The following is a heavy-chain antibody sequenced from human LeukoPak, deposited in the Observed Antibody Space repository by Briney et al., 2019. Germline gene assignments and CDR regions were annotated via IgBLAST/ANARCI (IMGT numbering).Heavy chain of an antibody. J-gene: IGHJ4*02. CDR3: ARAREGVVPAAISRFVYYFDY. Sequence: SETLSLTCTVSGGSISSGSYYWSWIRQPAGKGLEWIGRIYTSGSTNYNPSLKSRVTISVDTSKNQFSLKLSSVTAADTAVYYCARAREGVVPAAISRFVYYFDYWGQGTLVTVSS. CDR1: GGSISSGSYY. CDR2: IYTSGST. V-gene: IGHV4-61*02. D-gene: IGHD2-2*01.